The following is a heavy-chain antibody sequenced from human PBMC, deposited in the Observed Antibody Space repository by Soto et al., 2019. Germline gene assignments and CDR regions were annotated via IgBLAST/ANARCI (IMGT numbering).Heavy chain of an antibody. CDR3: AKAGGDCSGGSCYSGQGDY. V-gene: IGHV3-23*01. Sequence: EVQLLESGGGLVQPGGSLRLSCAASGFTFSSYGMTWVRQAPGKGLEWVSGISGSGGSIYYADSVKGRFTISRDNSKNTLYLQMNSLRAEDTAVYFCAKAGGDCSGGSCYSGQGDYWGQGTLVTVS. J-gene: IGHJ4*02. D-gene: IGHD2-15*01. CDR2: ISGSGGSI. CDR1: GFTFSSYG.